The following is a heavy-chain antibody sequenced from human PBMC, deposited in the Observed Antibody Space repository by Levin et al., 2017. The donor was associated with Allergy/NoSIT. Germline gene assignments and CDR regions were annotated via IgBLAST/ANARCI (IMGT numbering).Heavy chain of an antibody. J-gene: IGHJ5*02. CDR1: GASISSSSYH. Sequence: PSETLSLTCTVSGASISSSSYHWGWLRQPPGKGLEWIGSIYYSGTTYYNPSLRSRVTISVDTSKNQFSLSLSSVTAADTAVYYCAREMSSSPYPWGQGTLVTVSS. CDR3: AREMSSSPYP. V-gene: IGHV4-39*01. D-gene: IGHD6-13*01. CDR2: IYYSGTT.